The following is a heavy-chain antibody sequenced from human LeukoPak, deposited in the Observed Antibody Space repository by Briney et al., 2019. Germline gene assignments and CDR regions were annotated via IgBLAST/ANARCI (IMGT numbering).Heavy chain of an antibody. Sequence: GGSLRLSCAASGFTFDDYGMSWVRQAPGKGLEWVSGINWNGGSTGYADSVKGRFTISRDNAKNSLYLQMNSLRAEDTALYYCARRGNTAMDLYYYYYMDVWGKGTTVTVSS. J-gene: IGHJ6*03. V-gene: IGHV3-20*04. D-gene: IGHD5-18*01. CDR1: GFTFDDYG. CDR2: INWNGGST. CDR3: ARRGNTAMDLYYYYYMDV.